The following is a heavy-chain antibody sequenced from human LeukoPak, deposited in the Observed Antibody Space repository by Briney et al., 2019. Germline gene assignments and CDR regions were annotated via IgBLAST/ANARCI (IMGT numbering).Heavy chain of an antibody. V-gene: IGHV3-23*01. CDR3: ARAGSGRSPDWFDP. D-gene: IGHD1-26*01. Sequence: GGSLRLSCAASGFTFSSYGMSWVRQAPGKGLEWVSAISGSGGSTYYADSVKGRFTISRDNAKNSLYLQMNSLRAEDTAVYYCARAGSGRSPDWFDPWGQGTLVTVSS. CDR2: ISGSGGST. CDR1: GFTFSSYG. J-gene: IGHJ5*02.